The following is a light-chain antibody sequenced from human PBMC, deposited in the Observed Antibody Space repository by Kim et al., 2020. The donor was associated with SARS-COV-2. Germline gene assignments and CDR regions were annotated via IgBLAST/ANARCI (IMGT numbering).Light chain of an antibody. CDR3: QQYSNWPPYS. CDR2: GGS. CDR1: ESVRRN. V-gene: IGKV3-15*01. Sequence: VSPGERAPLSCRASESVRRNVAWYQQKPGQAPRLLIYGGSTRATGIPAKFSGSGSGTEFTLTINSLQSDDSAVYYCQQYSNWPPYSFGLGTKLEI. J-gene: IGKJ2*03.